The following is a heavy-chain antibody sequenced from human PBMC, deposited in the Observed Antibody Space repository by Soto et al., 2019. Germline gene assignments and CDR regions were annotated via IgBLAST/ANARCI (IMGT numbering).Heavy chain of an antibody. CDR1: GFSLSSTRMA. Sequence: QITLKESGPPLVKPTQTLTLTCTFSGFSLSSTRMAVGWIRQPPGKALEWLALIYWDDDKRNSPFLKSRLTIAKDTTKTQVALTMTTMVPLDIARYYCAQRVAACIGYGCDYWGQGTLITVSS. J-gene: IGHJ4*02. CDR3: AQRVAACIGYGCDY. CDR2: IYWDDDK. V-gene: IGHV2-5*02. D-gene: IGHD1-26*01.